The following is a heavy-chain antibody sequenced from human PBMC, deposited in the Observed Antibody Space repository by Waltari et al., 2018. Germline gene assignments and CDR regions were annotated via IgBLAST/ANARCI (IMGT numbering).Heavy chain of an antibody. Sequence: VHLQESGPGLVRPAETLSLTCPVSGGPIRNYYWNWIRQPPGKGLEWIGSIYYTGSSNYSPSLKSRLTLTVDMSANQFSLSLTSVTAADTAMYYCTRGGWKTTDYGMDVWGQGTTVVVSS. J-gene: IGHJ6*02. CDR1: GGPIRNYY. CDR3: TRGGWKTTDYGMDV. D-gene: IGHD1-1*01. CDR2: IYYTGSS. V-gene: IGHV4-59*01.